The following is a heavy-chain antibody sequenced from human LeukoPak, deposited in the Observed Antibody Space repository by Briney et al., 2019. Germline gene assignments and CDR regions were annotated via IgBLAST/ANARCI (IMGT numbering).Heavy chain of an antibody. CDR3: ARGQYCSSTSCRIQTPYYYYGMDV. J-gene: IGHJ6*02. Sequence: ASVKVSCKASGGTFSSYAISWVRQAPGQGLEWMGGIIPIFGTANYAQKFQGRVTITADESTSTAYMELSSLRSEDTAVYYCARGQYCSSTSCRIQTPYYYYGMDVWGQGTTVTVSS. D-gene: IGHD2-2*01. CDR2: IIPIFGTA. V-gene: IGHV1-69*01. CDR1: GGTFSSYA.